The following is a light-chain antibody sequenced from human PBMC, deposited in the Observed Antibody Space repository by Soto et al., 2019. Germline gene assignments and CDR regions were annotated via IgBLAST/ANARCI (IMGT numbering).Light chain of an antibody. V-gene: IGKV3-11*01. Sequence: EIVLTQSPATLSLSPGERATLSCRASQSLSNYLAWYQQRPGQAPRLLIYDASNRATGILSRLSGSGSGTDFTLTISSLEPEDFAVYYCQRRTKWPLTFGGGTKMEIK. J-gene: IGKJ4*01. CDR2: DAS. CDR3: QRRTKWPLT. CDR1: QSLSNY.